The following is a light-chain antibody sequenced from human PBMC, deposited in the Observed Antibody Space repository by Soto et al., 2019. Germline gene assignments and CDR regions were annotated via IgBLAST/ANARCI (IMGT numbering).Light chain of an antibody. J-gene: IGKJ1*01. CDR2: GAS. Sequence: EIVMTQSPATLSVSPGERATLSCRASQSVSSNLAWYQQKPGQAPRLLIYGASTRATGIPARFSGSGSGTEFTLTISSLQSEDFAVYYCQQYHNWFGTFGQGTKVEIK. CDR1: QSVSSN. CDR3: QQYHNWFGT. V-gene: IGKV3-15*01.